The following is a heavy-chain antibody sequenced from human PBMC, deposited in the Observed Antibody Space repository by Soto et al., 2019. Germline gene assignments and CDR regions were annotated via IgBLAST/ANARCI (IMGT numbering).Heavy chain of an antibody. CDR3: ARASRGFAHYYYYYGMDV. CDR1: GGTFNSYG. V-gene: IGHV1-69*01. CDR2: IIPMYGTT. J-gene: IGHJ6*02. Sequence: QVQLVQSGAEVKKPGSSVKVSCKASGGTFNSYGFSWVRQAPGQGLEWMGGIIPMYGTTNYAQNFQGRVTINADESTSTAYMELSGLRSDDTAVYYCARASRGFAHYYYYYGMDVWGQGTTVTVSS.